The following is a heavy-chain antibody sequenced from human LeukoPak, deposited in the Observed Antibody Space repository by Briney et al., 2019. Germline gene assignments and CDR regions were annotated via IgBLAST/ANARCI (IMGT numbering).Heavy chain of an antibody. CDR3: ASPLDFWSGYYTGGFDY. J-gene: IGHJ4*02. CDR2: ISYDGSNK. CDR1: GFTFSSYA. D-gene: IGHD3-3*01. V-gene: IGHV3-30-3*01. Sequence: GRSLRLSCAASGFTFSSYAMHWVRQAPGKGLEWVAVISYDGSNKYYADSVKGRFTISRDNSKNTLYLQMNSLRAEDTAVYYCASPLDFWSGYYTGGFDYWGQGTLVTVSS.